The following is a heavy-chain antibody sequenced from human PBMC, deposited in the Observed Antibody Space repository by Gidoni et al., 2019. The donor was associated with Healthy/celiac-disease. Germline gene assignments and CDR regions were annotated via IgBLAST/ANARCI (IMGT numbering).Heavy chain of an antibody. CDR2: ISGSGGST. CDR1: GFTFSSYA. Sequence: EVQLLESGGGLVQPGGSLRLSCAASGFTFSSYAMSWVRQAPGKGLEWVSAISGSGGSTYYADSVKGRFTISRDNSKNTLYLQMNSLRAEDTAVYYCAKSIDFWSGDEMEPFDYWGQGTLVTVSS. J-gene: IGHJ4*02. V-gene: IGHV3-23*01. D-gene: IGHD3-3*01. CDR3: AKSIDFWSGDEMEPFDY.